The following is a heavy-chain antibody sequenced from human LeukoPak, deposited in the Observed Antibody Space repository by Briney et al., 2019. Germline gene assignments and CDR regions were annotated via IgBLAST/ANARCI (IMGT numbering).Heavy chain of an antibody. D-gene: IGHD3-22*01. CDR3: ARAILEEYYYDSSGSFGAFDI. CDR1: GGTFSSYA. CDR2: IIPIFGTA. Sequence: ASVKVSCKASGGTFSSYATSWVRQAPGPGLEWMGRIIPIFGTANYAQKFQGRVTITTDESTSTAYMELSSLRSEDTAVYYCARAILEEYYYDSSGSFGAFDIWGQGTMVTVSS. J-gene: IGHJ3*02. V-gene: IGHV1-69*05.